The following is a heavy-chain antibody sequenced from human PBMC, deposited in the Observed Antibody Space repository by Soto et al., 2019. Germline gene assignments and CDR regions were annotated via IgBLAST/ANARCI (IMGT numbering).Heavy chain of an antibody. V-gene: IGHV3-21*01. Sequence: PGGSLRLSCAASGLTFSSYSMNWVRQAPGKGLEWVSSISSSSSYIYYADSVKGRFTISRDNAKNSLYLQMNSLRAEDTAVYYCARVNVEMATILNYWGQGTLVTVSS. D-gene: IGHD5-12*01. J-gene: IGHJ4*02. CDR3: ARVNVEMATILNY. CDR2: ISSSSSYI. CDR1: GLTFSSYS.